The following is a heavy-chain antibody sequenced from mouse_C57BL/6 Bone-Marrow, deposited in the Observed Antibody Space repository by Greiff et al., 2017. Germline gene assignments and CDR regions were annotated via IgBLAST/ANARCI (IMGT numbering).Heavy chain of an antibody. CDR1: GFTFSNYW. V-gene: IGHV6-3*01. J-gene: IGHJ1*03. D-gene: IGHD1-1*01. Sequence: EVHLVESGGGLVQPGGSMKLSCVASGFTFSNYWMTWVRQSPEKGLEWVAQIRLKSDNYATHYAESVQGRFTISRDDSKSSVYLQMNNLMAEDTGIYSCTCRHDYGGSETYWYFAVWGKGTTVTVSA. CDR3: TCRHDYGGSETYWYFAV. CDR2: IRLKSDNYAT.